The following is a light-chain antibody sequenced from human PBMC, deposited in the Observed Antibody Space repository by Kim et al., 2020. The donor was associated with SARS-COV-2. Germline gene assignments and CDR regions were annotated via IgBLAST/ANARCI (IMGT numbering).Light chain of an antibody. CDR1: KLGDRY. CDR3: QAWDSSTVV. V-gene: IGLV3-1*01. CDR2: QDS. Sequence: VCPGQTASITCSGDKLGDRYACWYQQKPGQSPVVVIYQDSERPSGIPERFSGSNSGNTATLTISGTQAMDEADYYCQAWDSSTVVFGGGTQLTVL. J-gene: IGLJ2*01.